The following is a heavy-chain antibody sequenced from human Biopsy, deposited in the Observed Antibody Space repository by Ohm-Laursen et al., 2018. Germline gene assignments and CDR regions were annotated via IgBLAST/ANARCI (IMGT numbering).Heavy chain of an antibody. D-gene: IGHD3-9*01. Sequence: SVKVSCKAPGGTFSNYGVNWVRQAPGQGLEWLGGNIPILGTGNYAQKFQDRVTVAADTSTSTATMELRSLRSDDTAVYYCATKLTGYYHHWGQGTLVIVSS. CDR1: GGTFSNYG. J-gene: IGHJ1*01. CDR2: NIPILGTG. CDR3: ATKLTGYYHH. V-gene: IGHV1-69*06.